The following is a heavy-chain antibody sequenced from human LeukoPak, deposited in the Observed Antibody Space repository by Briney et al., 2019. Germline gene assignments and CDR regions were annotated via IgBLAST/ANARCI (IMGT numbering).Heavy chain of an antibody. V-gene: IGHV4-4*02. CDR2: IYHSGST. CDR1: GGSISSSNW. Sequence: SETLSLTCAVSGGSISSSNWWSWVRQPPGKGLEWIGEIYHSGSTNYNPSLKSRVSISVDTSNNQFSLKVSSVTAADTAVYYCASADGYKIDYWGQGTLVTVSS. CDR3: ASADGYKIDY. D-gene: IGHD5-24*01. J-gene: IGHJ4*02.